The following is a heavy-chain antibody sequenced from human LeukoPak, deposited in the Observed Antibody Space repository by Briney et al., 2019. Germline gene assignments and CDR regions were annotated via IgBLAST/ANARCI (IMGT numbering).Heavy chain of an antibody. D-gene: IGHD7-27*01. V-gene: IGHV3-74*01. J-gene: IGHJ4*02. CDR2: INSDGSST. CDR1: GFTFSSYW. Sequence: PGGSLRLSCAASGFTFSSYWMHWVRQGLGKGLVWVSRINSDGSSTSYADSVKGRFTIPRDNAKNTLYLQMNTLRAEDTAVYYCVSIPGDWGQGILVTVSS. CDR3: VSIPGD.